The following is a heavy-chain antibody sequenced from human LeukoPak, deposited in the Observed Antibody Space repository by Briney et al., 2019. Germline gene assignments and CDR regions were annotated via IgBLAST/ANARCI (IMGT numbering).Heavy chain of an antibody. CDR1: GFTSSDYY. D-gene: IGHD1-1*01. Sequence: GSLRLSCAASGFTSSDYYMSWLRQAPGRRPECVAYISSIGNNIYYADSVKGRFTISRDTAKNSLFLQMNGLRAEDTAVYYCARGHQLFFYGLDVWGKGTAVTVSS. CDR3: ARGHQLFFYGLDV. J-gene: IGHJ6*04. CDR2: ISSIGNNI. V-gene: IGHV3-11*01.